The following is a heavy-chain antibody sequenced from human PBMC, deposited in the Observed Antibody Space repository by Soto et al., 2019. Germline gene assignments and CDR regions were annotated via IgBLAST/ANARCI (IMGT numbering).Heavy chain of an antibody. CDR2: IYYSGST. J-gene: IGHJ6*02. Sequence: SETLSLTCTVSGGSISSYYWSWIRQSLGKGMEWIGYIYYSGSTNYNPSLKSRVTISVDTSKNQFSLKLSSVTAADTAVYYCVRVFESYVYYGLDVWGQGTTVTVSS. D-gene: IGHD1-26*01. CDR1: GGSISSYY. V-gene: IGHV4-59*01. CDR3: VRVFESYVYYGLDV.